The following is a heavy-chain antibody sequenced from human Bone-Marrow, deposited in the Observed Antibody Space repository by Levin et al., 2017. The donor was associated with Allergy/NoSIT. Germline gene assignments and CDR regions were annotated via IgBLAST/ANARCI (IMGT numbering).Heavy chain of an antibody. Sequence: SETLSLTCAVSGVSISSSNWWSWVRQPPGKGLEWIGEIDHSGSINHNPSLTSRVTISVDKAKNQVSLRLSSVTAADTAVYYCARLKLEVRSGREKWFDPWGQGTLVTVAS. CDR3: ARLKLEVRSGREKWFDP. V-gene: IGHV4-4*02. CDR2: IDHSGSI. J-gene: IGHJ5*02. D-gene: IGHD1-7*01. CDR1: GVSISSSNW.